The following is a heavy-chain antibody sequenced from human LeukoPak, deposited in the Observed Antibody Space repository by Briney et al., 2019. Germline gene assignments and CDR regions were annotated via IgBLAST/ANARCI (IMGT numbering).Heavy chain of an antibody. J-gene: IGHJ1*01. CDR1: GGSISGYY. CDR3: ARASSSWPAEYFQH. CDR2: IYYSGST. V-gene: IGHV4-59*08. Sequence: SETLSLTCTVSGGSISGYYWSWNRQPPGKGLEWIGYIYYSGSTNYNPSLKSRVTISVDTSKNQFSLKLSSVTAADTAVYYCARASSSWPAEYFQHWGQGTLVTVSS. D-gene: IGHD6-13*01.